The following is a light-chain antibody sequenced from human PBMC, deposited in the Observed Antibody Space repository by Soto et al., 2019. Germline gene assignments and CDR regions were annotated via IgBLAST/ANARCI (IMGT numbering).Light chain of an antibody. J-gene: IGLJ3*02. CDR3: TSYVGSNIWV. CDR2: EVS. V-gene: IGLV2-8*01. Sequence: QSALTQPPSASGSAGQSVTSSCTGTSSDVGAYKYVSWYQQYPGKAPKLMIYEVSKRPSGVPDRFSGSKSGNTASLTVSGLQAEDEADYYCTSYVGSNIWVFGGGTQLTVL. CDR1: SSDVGAYKY.